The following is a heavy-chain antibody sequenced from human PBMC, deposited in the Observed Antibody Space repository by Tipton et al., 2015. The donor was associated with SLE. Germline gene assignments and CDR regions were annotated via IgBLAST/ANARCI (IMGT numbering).Heavy chain of an antibody. Sequence: GSLRLSCAASGFTFNNYAMSWVRQAPGKGLEWVSAISGSGGSTYYADSVKGRFTISRDNAKNSLYLQMNSLRAEDTAVYYCARDDAVVGFDYWGQGALVTVSS. CDR3: ARDDAVVGFDY. J-gene: IGHJ4*02. CDR2: ISGSGGST. D-gene: IGHD6-19*01. V-gene: IGHV3-23*01. CDR1: GFTFNNYA.